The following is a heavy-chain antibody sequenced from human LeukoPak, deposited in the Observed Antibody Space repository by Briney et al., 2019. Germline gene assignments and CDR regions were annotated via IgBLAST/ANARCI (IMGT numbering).Heavy chain of an antibody. CDR2: VDPEDGET. CDR3: ASPMIVVDFAEYFQH. D-gene: IGHD3-22*01. Sequence: ASVKVSCKASGYTFTDYYMHWVQQAPGKGLKWMGRVDPEDGETIYAEKFQGRVTITADTSTDTAYMELSSLRSEDTAVYYCASPMIVVDFAEYFQHWGQGTLVTVSS. J-gene: IGHJ1*01. CDR1: GYTFTDYY. V-gene: IGHV1-69-2*01.